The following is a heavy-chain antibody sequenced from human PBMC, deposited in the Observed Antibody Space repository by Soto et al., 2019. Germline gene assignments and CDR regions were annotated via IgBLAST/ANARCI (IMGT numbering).Heavy chain of an antibody. D-gene: IGHD6-6*01. J-gene: IGHJ4*02. CDR1: GGSISSGDYY. CDR3: ARVGSCIAVRPFDY. Sequence: QVQLQESGPGLVKPSQTLSLTCTVSGGSISSGDYYWGWIRQPPGKGLEWIGYIYYRGSHYYNPSLKSRVTISLDTSKNQSSLKLSTVTAADTAVYYCARVGSCIAVRPFDYWGQGTLVTVSS. V-gene: IGHV4-30-4*01. CDR2: IYYRGSH.